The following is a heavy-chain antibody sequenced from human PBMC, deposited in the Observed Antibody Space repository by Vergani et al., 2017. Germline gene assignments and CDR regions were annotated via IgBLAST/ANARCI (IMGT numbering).Heavy chain of an antibody. V-gene: IGHV4-34*01. CDR3: QHRGYYYGSESYYKVDY. J-gene: IGHJ4*02. Sequence: QVQLQQWGAGLLKPSETLSLTCAVHGGSFSGYYWSWIRQPPGKGLEWIGEINHSGSTNYNPSLKSRVTISVDTSKNQVSRKLSSVTAADTAVYYCQHRGYYYGSESYYKVDYWGQGTLVTVSS. CDR2: INHSGST. D-gene: IGHD3-10*01. CDR1: GGSFSGYY.